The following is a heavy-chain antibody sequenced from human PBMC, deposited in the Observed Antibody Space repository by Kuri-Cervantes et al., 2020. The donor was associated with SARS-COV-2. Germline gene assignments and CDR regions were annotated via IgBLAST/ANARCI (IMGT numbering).Heavy chain of an antibody. Sequence: SETLSLTCTVSGGSISSSSYYWGWIRQPPGKGLEWVGSIYYSGSTYYNPSLKSRVTISVDTSKNQFSLKLSSVTAADTAVYYCARGESGSEYWFDPWGQGTLVTVSS. CDR2: IYYSGST. D-gene: IGHD1-26*01. J-gene: IGHJ5*02. V-gene: IGHV4-39*01. CDR3: ARGESGSEYWFDP. CDR1: GGSISSSSYY.